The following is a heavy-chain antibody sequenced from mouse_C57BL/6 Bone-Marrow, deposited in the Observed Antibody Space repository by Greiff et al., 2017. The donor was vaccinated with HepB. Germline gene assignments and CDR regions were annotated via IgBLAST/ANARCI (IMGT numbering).Heavy chain of an antibody. CDR2: IWSGGST. D-gene: IGHD2-4*01. CDR1: GFSLTSYG. Sequence: VKVEESGPGLVQPSQSLSITCTVSGFSLTSYGVHWVRQSPGKGLEWLGVIWSGGSTDYNAAFISRLSISKDNSKSQVFFKMNSLQADDTAIYYCARMGGVDSPWFAYWGQGTLVTVSA. V-gene: IGHV2-2*01. J-gene: IGHJ3*01. CDR3: ARMGGVDSPWFAY.